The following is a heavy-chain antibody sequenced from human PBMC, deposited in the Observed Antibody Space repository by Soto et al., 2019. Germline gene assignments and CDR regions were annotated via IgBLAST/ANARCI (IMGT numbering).Heavy chain of an antibody. D-gene: IGHD2-21*02. J-gene: IGHJ5*02. CDR1: GFTFSTYA. V-gene: IGHV3-23*01. Sequence: EVQLLESGGGLVQPGGSLRLSCAGSGFTFSTYAMSWVRQAPGEGLEWVSAISAGGLTAYYADSVKGRFAISRDNSKNTPYLLLKNLRGEDTAAEYCALQPLSSCGGACIPGCEGALVVVSS. CDR3: ALQPLSSCGGACIP. CDR2: ISAGGLTA.